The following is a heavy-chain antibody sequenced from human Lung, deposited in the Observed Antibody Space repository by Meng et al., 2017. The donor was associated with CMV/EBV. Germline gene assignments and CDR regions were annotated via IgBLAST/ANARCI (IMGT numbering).Heavy chain of an antibody. Sequence: ASXXVSCKASGYTFTSYGISWVRQAPGQGLEWMGWISAYNGNTNYAQKLQGRVTMTTDTSTSTAYMELRSLRSDDTAVYYCARNPLYCSSTSCYIPGNYYYYYGMDFWGQGTXVTVSS. CDR1: GYTFTSYG. J-gene: IGHJ6*02. CDR2: ISAYNGNT. D-gene: IGHD2-2*02. V-gene: IGHV1-18*01. CDR3: ARNPLYCSSTSCYIPGNYYYYYGMDF.